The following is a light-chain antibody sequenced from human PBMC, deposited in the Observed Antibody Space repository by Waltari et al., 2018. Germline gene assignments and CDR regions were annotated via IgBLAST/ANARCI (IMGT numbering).Light chain of an antibody. CDR2: KAS. CDR3: QQYNGR. V-gene: IGKV1-5*03. Sequence: DIQMTQSPSTLSASVGDRVTITCRASQSISNLLAWYQQKPGKAPKYLISKASNLESGVPSRFSGSGSGTEFTLTISSLQPDDFASHYCQQYNGRFGQGTKVEMK. CDR1: QSISNL. J-gene: IGKJ1*01.